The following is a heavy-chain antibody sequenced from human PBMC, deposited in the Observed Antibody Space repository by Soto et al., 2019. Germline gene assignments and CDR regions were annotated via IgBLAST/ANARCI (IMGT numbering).Heavy chain of an antibody. D-gene: IGHD3-10*01. CDR3: ATGRGVNFYYGMDV. CDR1: GFTFSSYA. CDR2: ISGSGGST. J-gene: IGHJ6*02. Sequence: EVQLLESGGGLVQPGGSLRLSCAASGFTFSSYAMSWVRQAPGKGLEWVSAISGSGGSTYYADSVKGRFTISRDNSKNTLYLQMNRLSAEDTAVYYCATGRGVNFYYGMDVWGQGTTVTVSS. V-gene: IGHV3-23*01.